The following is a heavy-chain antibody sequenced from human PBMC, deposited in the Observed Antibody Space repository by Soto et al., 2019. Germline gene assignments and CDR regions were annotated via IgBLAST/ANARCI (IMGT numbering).Heavy chain of an antibody. D-gene: IGHD2-21*01. V-gene: IGHV1-18*01. CDR2: ISAFNGYT. CDR3: ARGSCVVIPARTPDPFHV. CDR1: GYIFNKYG. Sequence: ASVKVSCKASGYIFNKYGFNWVRQAPGQGLEWMGRISAFNGYTNFAQKFQGRVTLTTDTSTNTAYMELSSLRSDDTAIYYCARGSCVVIPARTPDPFHVCGHGTIVSVSS. J-gene: IGHJ3*01.